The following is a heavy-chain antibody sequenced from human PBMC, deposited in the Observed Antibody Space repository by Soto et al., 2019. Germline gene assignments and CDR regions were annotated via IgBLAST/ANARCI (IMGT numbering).Heavy chain of an antibody. V-gene: IGHV1-69*02. D-gene: IGHD2-2*01. CDR2: IIPILGIA. CDR3: ARVEGRRTPGSYCSSTSCYIPPEGY. Sequence: GASVKVSCKASGGTFSSYTISWVRQAPGQGLEWMGRIIPILGIANYAQKFQGRVTITADKSTSTAYMELSSLRSEDTAVYYCARVEGRRTPGSYCSSTSCYIPPEGYWGQGTLVTVSS. CDR1: GGTFSSYT. J-gene: IGHJ4*02.